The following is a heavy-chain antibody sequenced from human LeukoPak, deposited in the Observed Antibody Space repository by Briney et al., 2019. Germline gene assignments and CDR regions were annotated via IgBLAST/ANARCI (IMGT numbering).Heavy chain of an antibody. CDR1: GYSFTSYW. CDR2: IYPRDSDS. Sequence: KRGESLKISCKGSGYSFTSYWIAWVRQLPGKGLEWMGIIYPRDSDSRYSPSFQGQVTISVDKPTSTAYLQWSSLKASDTAVYYCARRGYCSGGNCFSSAFDVWGQGTMVTVSS. J-gene: IGHJ3*01. D-gene: IGHD2-15*01. CDR3: ARRGYCSGGNCFSSAFDV. V-gene: IGHV5-51*01.